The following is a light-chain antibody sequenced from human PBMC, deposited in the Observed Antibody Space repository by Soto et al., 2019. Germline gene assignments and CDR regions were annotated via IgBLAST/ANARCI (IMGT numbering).Light chain of an antibody. CDR2: DAS. V-gene: IGKV3-11*01. CDR1: QSGSNY. Sequence: EIVLTQSPATLSLSPGERATLSCRASQSGSNYLTWYQQKPGQAPRLLIYDASNMATGIPARFSGSGSGTDFTLTISSLEPEDFAVYYCQQRSFGLTFGGGTKVEIK. J-gene: IGKJ4*01. CDR3: QQRSFGLT.